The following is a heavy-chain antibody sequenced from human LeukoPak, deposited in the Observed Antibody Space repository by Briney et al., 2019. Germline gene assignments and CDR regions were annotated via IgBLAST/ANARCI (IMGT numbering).Heavy chain of an antibody. CDR3: ARGPGVRVVIIYYYYMDV. J-gene: IGHJ6*03. CDR2: ISAYNGNT. CDR1: GYTFTSYG. D-gene: IGHD3-10*01. V-gene: IGHV1-18*01. Sequence: GASAKVSCKASGYTFTSYGISWVRQAPGQGLEWMGWISAYNGNTNYAQKLQGRVTITTDTSTSTAYMELRSLRSDDTAVYYCARGPGVRVVIIYYYYMDVWGKGTTVTVSS.